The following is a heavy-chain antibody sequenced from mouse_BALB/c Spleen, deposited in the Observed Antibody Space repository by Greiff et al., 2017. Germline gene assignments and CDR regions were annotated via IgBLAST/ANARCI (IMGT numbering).Heavy chain of an antibody. Sequence: QVQLQQSGAELAKPGASVKMSCKASGYTFTSYWMHWVKQRPGQGLEWIGYINPSTGYTEYNQKFKDKATLTADKSSSTAYMQLSSLTSEDSAVYYCARGDYGYRVDYWGQGTTLTVSS. CDR2: INPSTGYT. J-gene: IGHJ2*01. CDR3: ARGDYGYRVDY. D-gene: IGHD1-2*01. V-gene: IGHV1-7*01. CDR1: GYTFTSYW.